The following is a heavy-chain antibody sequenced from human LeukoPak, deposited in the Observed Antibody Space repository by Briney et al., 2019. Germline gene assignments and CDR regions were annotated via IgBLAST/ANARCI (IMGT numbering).Heavy chain of an antibody. CDR1: GFTFSSYW. J-gene: IGHJ4*02. V-gene: IGHV3-74*01. D-gene: IGHD4/OR15-4a*01. CDR2: IKSDGSGT. Sequence: GGSPRLSCAASGFTFSSYWMHWVRQAPGKGLVWVSRIKSDGSGTSYADAVKGRFTSSRDNAKNTLYLQMNSLRAEDTGVYYCARGSYGAVDYWGQGTLVTISS. CDR3: ARGSYGAVDY.